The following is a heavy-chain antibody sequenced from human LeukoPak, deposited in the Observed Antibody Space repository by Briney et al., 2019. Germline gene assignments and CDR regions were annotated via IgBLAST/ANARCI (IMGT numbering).Heavy chain of an antibody. J-gene: IGHJ4*02. CDR2: IGTAGDP. V-gene: IGHV3-13*05. Sequence: GGSLRLSCAASGFTFSSYDMHWVRQAPGKGLEWVSAIGTAGDPYYPGSVKGRFTISRENAKNSLYLQMGSLRAEDMAVYYCARGGSIAARPIDYWGQGTLVTVSS. CDR3: ARGGSIAARPIDY. CDR1: GFTFSSYD. D-gene: IGHD6-6*01.